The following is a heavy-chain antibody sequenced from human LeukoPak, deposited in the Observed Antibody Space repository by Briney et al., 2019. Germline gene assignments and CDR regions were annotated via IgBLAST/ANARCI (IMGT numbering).Heavy chain of an antibody. Sequence: SETLSLTCTVSSGSISTSNYYWGWVRQPPGKALEWIGNIFYSGSTYYSPSLKSRVTISVDTSKNQFSLKLRSVTAADTAMYYCARQGYADFSSRPFDYWGQGTLVTVSS. J-gene: IGHJ4*02. V-gene: IGHV4-39*01. CDR1: SGSISTSNYY. CDR3: ARQGYADFSSRPFDY. CDR2: IFYSGST. D-gene: IGHD4-17*01.